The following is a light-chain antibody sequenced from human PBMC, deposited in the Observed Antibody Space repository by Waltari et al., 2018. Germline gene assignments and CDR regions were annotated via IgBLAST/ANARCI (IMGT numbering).Light chain of an antibody. V-gene: IGLV2-23*01. J-gene: IGLJ3*02. CDR3: SSYAGSNTLQ. CDR1: SSDVGSYNL. CDR2: EVT. Sequence: QSALTQPASVSGSPGQSITISCTGTSSDVGSYNLVSWYQQHPVKAPKLIIYEVTKRPPGVSSLFSGSKSGNTASLTISGLQAEDEADYYCSSYAGSNTLQFGGGTKLTVL.